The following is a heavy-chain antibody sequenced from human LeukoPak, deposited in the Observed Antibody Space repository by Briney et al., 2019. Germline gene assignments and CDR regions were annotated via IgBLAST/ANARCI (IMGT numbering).Heavy chain of an antibody. CDR2: ISAYNGNT. V-gene: IGHV1-18*01. J-gene: IGHJ4*02. D-gene: IGHD1-26*01. Sequence: TSVKVSCKASGYTFTSYGISWVRQAPGQGLEWMGWISAYNGNTNYAQKLQGRVTMTTDTSTSTAYMELRSLRSDDTAVYYCARDLGFSGSYDICDYWGQGTLVTVSS. CDR1: GYTFTSYG. CDR3: ARDLGFSGSYDICDY.